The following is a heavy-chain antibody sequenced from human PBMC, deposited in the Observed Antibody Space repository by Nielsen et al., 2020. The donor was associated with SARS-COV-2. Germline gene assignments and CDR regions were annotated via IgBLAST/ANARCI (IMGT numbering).Heavy chain of an antibody. D-gene: IGHD2-21*02. CDR1: GFTLTDYV. V-gene: IGHV3-23*01. J-gene: IGHJ4*02. CDR2: ISGSGDIT. Sequence: GESLKISCEVSGFTLTDYVISWVRQAPGAGLEWVSSISGSGDITYYADSVKGRFTISKDNSNNRVFLQLNSLRVDDTAVYYCAKDDDPVVTAPFHEWGPGTLVTVSP. CDR3: AKDDDPVVTAPFHE.